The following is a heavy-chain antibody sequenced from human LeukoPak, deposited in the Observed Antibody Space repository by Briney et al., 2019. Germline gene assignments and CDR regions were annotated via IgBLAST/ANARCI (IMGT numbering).Heavy chain of an antibody. J-gene: IGHJ4*02. Sequence: SETLSLTCTVSGGSISSSIYYWGWIRQPPGKGLEWIGSIYYGGNTYYNPSLKSRVTISVDTSKNRFSLKLSSVTAADTAVYYCATNTGTVFDYWGQGALVTVSS. CDR1: GGSISSSIYY. CDR2: IYYGGNT. D-gene: IGHD7-27*01. CDR3: ATNTGTVFDY. V-gene: IGHV4-39*07.